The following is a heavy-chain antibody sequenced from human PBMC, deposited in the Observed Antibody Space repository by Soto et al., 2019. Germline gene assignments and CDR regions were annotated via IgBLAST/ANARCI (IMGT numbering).Heavy chain of an antibody. Sequence: SGTLSLTCTVSGGSIISNDYYWGWIRQPPGKGLEWIGTVHYSGRSYYNPSLKSRVTMSVDTSKNQFSLKLTSMTAADTAVYYCASWERQPPVGFDYWGQGSLVTVSS. D-gene: IGHD1-26*01. CDR1: GGSIISNDYY. CDR2: VHYSGRS. V-gene: IGHV4-39*01. J-gene: IGHJ4*02. CDR3: ASWERQPPVGFDY.